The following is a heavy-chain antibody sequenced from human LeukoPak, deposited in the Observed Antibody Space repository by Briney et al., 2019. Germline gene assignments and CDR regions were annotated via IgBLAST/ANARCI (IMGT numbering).Heavy chain of an antibody. Sequence: GGSLRLSCAASGFTFSNAWMSWVRQAPGNGLEWVGRIKSKTDGGTTDYAAPVKGRFTISRDDSKNTLYLQMNSLKTEDTAVYYCTTDDPMIVVVMHYGMDVWGRGTTVTVSS. CDR3: TTDDPMIVVVMHYGMDV. V-gene: IGHV3-15*01. CDR1: GFTFSNAW. D-gene: IGHD3-22*01. J-gene: IGHJ6*02. CDR2: IKSKTDGGTT.